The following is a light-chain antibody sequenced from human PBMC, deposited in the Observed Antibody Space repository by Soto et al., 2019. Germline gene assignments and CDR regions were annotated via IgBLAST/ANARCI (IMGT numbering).Light chain of an antibody. CDR1: QSLVYSDGNTY. CDR2: KVS. Sequence: DGVSTQSPLSLPPTLGQPASISCRSSQSLVYSDGNTYLNWFQQMPGHSPRRLIYKVSIRDSGVPDRFSGSGSGTDFTLKISRVEAEHVGVYYCMQGTHRPLTFGGGTKVDIK. CDR3: MQGTHRPLT. V-gene: IGKV2-30*01. J-gene: IGKJ4*01.